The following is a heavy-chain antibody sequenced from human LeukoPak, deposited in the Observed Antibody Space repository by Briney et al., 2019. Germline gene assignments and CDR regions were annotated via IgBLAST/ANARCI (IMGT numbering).Heavy chain of an antibody. CDR1: GGSISSYY. J-gene: IGHJ6*03. V-gene: IGHV4-59*01. D-gene: IGHD2-15*01. Sequence: SETLSLTCTVSGGSISSYYWSWIRQPPGKGLEWIGYIYYSGSTNYIPSLKSRVTISVDTSKNQFSLKLSSVTAADTAVYYCARASPGFSRIPYYYYYCYMDVWGKGTTVTVSS. CDR2: IYYSGST. CDR3: ARASPGFSRIPYYYYYCYMDV.